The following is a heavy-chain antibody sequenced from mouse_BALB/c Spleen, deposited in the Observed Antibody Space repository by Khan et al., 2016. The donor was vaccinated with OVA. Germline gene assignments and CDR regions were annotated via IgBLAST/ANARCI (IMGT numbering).Heavy chain of an antibody. V-gene: IGHV1S56*01. CDR3: ATRLYSAMDY. J-gene: IGHJ4*01. CDR1: GDTFTSYY. CDR2: IYPGNVNT. Sequence: QVQLKQSGPELVKPGASVRISCKASGDTFTSYYIHWVKQRPGQGLEWIGWIYPGNVNTKYNEKFKGKATLTADKSSSTAYMQLSSLTSVDSAVYFCATRLYSAMDYWGQGTSVTVSS.